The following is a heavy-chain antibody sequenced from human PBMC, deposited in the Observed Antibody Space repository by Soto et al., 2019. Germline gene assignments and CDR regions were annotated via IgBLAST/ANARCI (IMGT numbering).Heavy chain of an antibody. CDR3: AKSEFRGQKYYGMDV. CDR1: GFTFSSYA. D-gene: IGHD3-10*01. Sequence: QPGGSLRLSCAASGFTFSSYAMSWVRQAPGKGLEWVSAISGSGCSTYYADSVKGRFTISRDNSKNTLYLQMNSLRAEDTAVYYCAKSEFRGQKYYGMDVWGQGTTVTVSS. CDR2: ISGSGCST. V-gene: IGHV3-23*01. J-gene: IGHJ6*02.